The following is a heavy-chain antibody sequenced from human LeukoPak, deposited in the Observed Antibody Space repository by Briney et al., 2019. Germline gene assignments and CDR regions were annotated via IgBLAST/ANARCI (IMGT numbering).Heavy chain of an antibody. Sequence: SETLSLTCTVSGGSISSSSYYWGWIRQPPGKGLEWIGSIYYSGSTYYNPSLKSRVSISVDTSKNKFSLKLSSVTAADTAVYYCARERGRYCSSTSCYTEGWFDPWGQGTLVTVSS. CDR1: GGSISSSSYY. J-gene: IGHJ5*02. D-gene: IGHD2-2*02. CDR2: IYYSGST. CDR3: ARERGRYCSSTSCYTEGWFDP. V-gene: IGHV4-39*07.